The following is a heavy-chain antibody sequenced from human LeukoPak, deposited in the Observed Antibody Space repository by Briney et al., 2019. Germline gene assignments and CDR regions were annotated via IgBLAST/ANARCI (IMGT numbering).Heavy chain of an antibody. J-gene: IGHJ6*02. CDR1: GGTFSSYA. V-gene: IGHV1-69*13. CDR3: ARRVAVVPAAPLSVYYYGVDV. D-gene: IGHD2-2*01. Sequence: SVKVSCKASGGTFSSYAISWVRQAPGQGLEWMGGIIPIFGTANYAQKFQGRVTITADESTSTAYMELSSLRSEDTAVYYCARRVAVVPAAPLSVYYYGVDVWGQGTTVTVSS. CDR2: IIPIFGTA.